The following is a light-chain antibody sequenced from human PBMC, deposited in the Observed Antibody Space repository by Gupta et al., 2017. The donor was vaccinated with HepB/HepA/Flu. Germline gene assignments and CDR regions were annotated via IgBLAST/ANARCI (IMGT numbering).Light chain of an antibody. J-gene: IGKJ1*01. V-gene: IGKV3-15*01. CDR1: QNINSK. CDR2: DAS. Sequence: ELVMTPSPATLSVSPGEGATLSCRASQNINSKLAWYQQKPCQAPRVLIYDASARPTGIPARFSGSGSGTEFTLTISSRQSEDFAVYYCQQYNNWPSWTFGQGTNVEIK. CDR3: QQYNNWPSWT.